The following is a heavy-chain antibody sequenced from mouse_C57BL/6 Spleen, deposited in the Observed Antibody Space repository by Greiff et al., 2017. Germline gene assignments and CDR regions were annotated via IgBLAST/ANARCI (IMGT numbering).Heavy chain of an antibody. CDR3: ARSDYDEFAY. CDR2: ISSCGSYT. J-gene: IGHJ3*01. D-gene: IGHD2-4*01. Sequence: EVKLMESGGDLVKPGGSLKLSCAASGFTFSSSGMSWVRQTPDKRLEWVATISSCGSYTYYPDSVKGRFTISRDNAKNTLYLHMSSLKSEDTAMYYCARSDYDEFAYWGQGTLVTVSA. CDR1: GFTFSSSG. V-gene: IGHV5-6*01.